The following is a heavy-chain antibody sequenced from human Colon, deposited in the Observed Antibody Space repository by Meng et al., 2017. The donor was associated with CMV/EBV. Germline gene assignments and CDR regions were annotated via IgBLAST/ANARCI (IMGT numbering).Heavy chain of an antibody. Sequence: GESLKISCGVSGFPFNTYSMTWVRQAPGKGLEWVANINEDGSAKHYVGSVRGRFTISRDNARNSLYLQMNSLTVDDTAVYFCATRGQAPANRGQGTLVTFSS. V-gene: IGHV3-7*01. CDR1: GFPFNTYS. CDR2: INEDGSAK. CDR3: ATRGQAPAN. J-gene: IGHJ4*02.